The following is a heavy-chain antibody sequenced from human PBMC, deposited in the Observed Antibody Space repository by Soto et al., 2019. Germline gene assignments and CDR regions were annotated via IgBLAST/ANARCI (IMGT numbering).Heavy chain of an antibody. D-gene: IGHD3-22*01. J-gene: IGHJ4*02. Sequence: PGGSLRLSCAAPGVTFSSYAMSWVRQAPGKGLEWVSAISGSGGSTYYADSVKGRFTISRDNSKNTLYLQMNSLRAEDTAVYYCAKDLFLGYYDSSGYRLFDYWGQGTLVTVSS. CDR2: ISGSGGST. CDR1: GVTFSSYA. V-gene: IGHV3-23*01. CDR3: AKDLFLGYYDSSGYRLFDY.